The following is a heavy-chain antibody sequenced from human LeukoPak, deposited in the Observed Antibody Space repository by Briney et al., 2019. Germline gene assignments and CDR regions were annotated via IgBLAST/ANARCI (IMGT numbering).Heavy chain of an antibody. CDR3: ARSPLRYCSSTSCFSMDV. CDR2: INHSGST. CDR1: GGSFSGYY. V-gene: IGHV4-34*01. J-gene: IGHJ6*02. Sequence: SETLSLTCAVYGGSFSGYYWSWIRQPPGKGLEWIGEINHSGSTNYNPSLKSRVTISVDTSKNQFSLKLSSVTAADTAVYYCARSPLRYCSSTSCFSMDVWGQGTTVTVSS. D-gene: IGHD2-2*01.